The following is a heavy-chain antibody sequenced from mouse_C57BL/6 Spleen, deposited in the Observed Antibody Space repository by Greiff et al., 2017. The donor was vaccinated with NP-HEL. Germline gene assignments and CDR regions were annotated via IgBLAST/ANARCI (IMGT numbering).Heavy chain of an antibody. CDR1: GFTFSDYG. Sequence: EVKLQESGGGLVKPGGSLKLSCAASGFTFSDYGMHWVRQAPEKGLEWVAYISSGSSTIYYADTVKGRFTISRDNAKNTLFLQMTSLRSEDTAMYYCARKGGNLLLRLYYYAMDYWGQGTSVTVSS. D-gene: IGHD1-1*01. J-gene: IGHJ4*01. CDR2: ISSGSSTI. CDR3: ARKGGNLLLRLYYYAMDY. V-gene: IGHV5-17*01.